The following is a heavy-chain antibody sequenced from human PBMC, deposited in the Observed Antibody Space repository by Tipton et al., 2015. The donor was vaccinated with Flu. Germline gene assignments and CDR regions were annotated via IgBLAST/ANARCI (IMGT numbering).Heavy chain of an antibody. J-gene: IGHJ2*01. Sequence: TLSLTCAVYGGSFSSYYWSWIRQPAGKGLEWIGRIYTSGSTNYNPSLKSRVTMSVDTSKNQFSLKLSSVTAADTAVYYCARGGSGFGYFDLWGRGTLVTVSS. CDR3: ARGGSGFGYFDL. CDR2: IYTSGST. CDR1: GGSFSSYY. D-gene: IGHD5-12*01. V-gene: IGHV4-59*10.